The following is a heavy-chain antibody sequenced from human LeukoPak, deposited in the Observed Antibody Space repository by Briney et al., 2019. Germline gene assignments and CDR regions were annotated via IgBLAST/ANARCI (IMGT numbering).Heavy chain of an antibody. D-gene: IGHD3-22*01. CDR1: GGSISSGDYY. J-gene: IGHJ4*02. CDR2: IYYSGST. V-gene: IGHV4-30-4*08. Sequence: SQTLSLTCTVSGGSISSGDYYCSWIRQPPGKGLEWIGYIYYSGSTYYNPSLKSRVTISVDTSKNQFSLKLSSVTAADTAVYYCARLYYYDSSGLDYWGQGTLVTVSS. CDR3: ARLYYYDSSGLDY.